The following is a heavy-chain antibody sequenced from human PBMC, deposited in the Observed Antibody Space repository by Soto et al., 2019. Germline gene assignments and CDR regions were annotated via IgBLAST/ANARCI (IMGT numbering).Heavy chain of an antibody. V-gene: IGHV1-2*04. CDR3: ARATADLVLMVYVPWFDP. D-gene: IGHD2-8*01. Sequence: ASVKVSCKASGYTFTGYYMHWVRQAPGQGLEWMGWINPNSGGTNYAQKFQGWVTMTRDTSISTAYMELSRLRSDDTAVYYCARATADLVLMVYVPWFDPWGQGTLVTVSS. CDR2: INPNSGGT. J-gene: IGHJ5*02. CDR1: GYTFTGYY.